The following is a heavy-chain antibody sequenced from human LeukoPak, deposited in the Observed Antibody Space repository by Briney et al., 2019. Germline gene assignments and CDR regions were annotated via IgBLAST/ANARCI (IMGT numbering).Heavy chain of an antibody. CDR1: GGTFSSYA. V-gene: IGHV1-69*06. Sequence: SVKVSCKASGGTFSSYAISWVRQATGQGLEWMGGIIPIFGTANYAQKFQGRVTITADKSTSTAYMELSCLRSEDTAVYYCASGYCSSTSCYWFDPWGQGTLVTVSS. D-gene: IGHD2-2*01. CDR3: ASGYCSSTSCYWFDP. J-gene: IGHJ5*02. CDR2: IIPIFGTA.